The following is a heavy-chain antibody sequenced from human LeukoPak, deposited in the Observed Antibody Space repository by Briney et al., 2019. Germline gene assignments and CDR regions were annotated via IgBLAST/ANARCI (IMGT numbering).Heavy chain of an antibody. V-gene: IGHV3-64*01. CDR3: ARASYTTTWHHLGS. D-gene: IGHD3-16*01. CDR1: GFTFSSYA. CDR2: ISSNGVNT. Sequence: GRSLRLSCAASGFTFSSYAMHWVRQAPGKGLEYVSSISSNGVNTYYANSVKGRFTISRDNSKNTLYLQMGSLRAEDMAVYYCARASYTTTWHHLGSWGQGTLVTVSS. J-gene: IGHJ4*02.